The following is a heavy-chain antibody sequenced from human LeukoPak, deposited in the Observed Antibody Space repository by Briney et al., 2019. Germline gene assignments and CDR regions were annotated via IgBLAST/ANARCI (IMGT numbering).Heavy chain of an antibody. CDR1: GYTFTSYG. J-gene: IGHJ3*02. CDR3: ARHNLENAFDI. CDR2: ISAYNGNT. V-gene: IGHV1-18*01. Sequence: ASVKVSCKASGYTFTSYGISWVRQAPGQGLEWMGWISAYNGNTNYAQKLQGRVTMTRDTSISTAYMELSRLRSDDTAVYYCARHNLENAFDIWGQGTMVTVSS. D-gene: IGHD1-14*01.